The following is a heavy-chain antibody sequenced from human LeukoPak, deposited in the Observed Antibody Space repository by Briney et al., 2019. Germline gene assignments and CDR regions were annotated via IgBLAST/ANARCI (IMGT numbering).Heavy chain of an antibody. CDR3: ARVGYYDSSGYYHDAFDI. V-gene: IGHV4-34*01. J-gene: IGHJ3*02. CDR1: GGSFSGYY. CDR2: INHSGST. Sequence: SETLSLTCAVYGGSFSGYYWSWIRQPPGKGLEWIGEINHSGSTNYNPSLKSRVTMSVDTSKNQFSLKLSSVTAADTAVYYCARVGYYDSSGYYHDAFDIWGQGTMVTVSS. D-gene: IGHD3-22*01.